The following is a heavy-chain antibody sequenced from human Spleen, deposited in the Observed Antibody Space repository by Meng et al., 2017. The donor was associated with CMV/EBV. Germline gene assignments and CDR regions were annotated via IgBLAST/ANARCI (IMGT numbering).Heavy chain of an antibody. CDR1: GYSFTSYW. CDR3: ARPAGAAADGMDV. CDR2: IYPGDSDT. Sequence: GESLKISCKGSGYSFTSYWIGWVRQMPGKGLEWMGIIYPGDSDTRYSPSFQGQVTISADKSISTAYLQWGSLKASDTAMYYCARPAGAAADGMDVWGQGTTVTVSS. D-gene: IGHD6-13*01. V-gene: IGHV5-51*01. J-gene: IGHJ6*02.